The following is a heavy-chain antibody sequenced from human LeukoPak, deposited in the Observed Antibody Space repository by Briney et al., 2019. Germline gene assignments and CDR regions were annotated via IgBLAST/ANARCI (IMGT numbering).Heavy chain of an antibody. CDR2: ISNNGGYT. D-gene: IGHD2-15*01. Sequence: PRGSLRLSCAASGFTFSSSAMSWVRQAPGKGLEWVSAISNNGGYTYYADSVQGRFTIPRDNSKSTLCLQMNSLRAEDTAVYYCAKQLGYCSDGSCYFPYWGQGTLVTVSS. V-gene: IGHV3-23*01. CDR1: GFTFSSSA. J-gene: IGHJ4*02. CDR3: AKQLGYCSDGSCYFPY.